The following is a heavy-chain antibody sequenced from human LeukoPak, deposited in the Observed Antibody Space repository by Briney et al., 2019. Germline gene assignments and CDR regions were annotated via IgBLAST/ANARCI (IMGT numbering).Heavy chain of an antibody. CDR1: GGSISSYY. Sequence: PSETLSLTCTVSGGSISSYYWSWIRQPPGKGLEWIGYIYYSGSTNYNPSLKSRVTISVDTSKNQFSLKLSSVTAADTAVYYCARAGGSGSSYYYYYYYMDVWGKGTTVTISS. J-gene: IGHJ6*03. D-gene: IGHD3-10*01. CDR2: IYYSGST. CDR3: ARAGGSGSSYYYYYYYMDV. V-gene: IGHV4-59*01.